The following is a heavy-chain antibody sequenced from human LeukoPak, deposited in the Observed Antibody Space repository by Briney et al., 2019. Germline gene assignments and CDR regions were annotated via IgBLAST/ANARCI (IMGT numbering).Heavy chain of an antibody. J-gene: IGHJ4*02. V-gene: IGHV4-61*02. CDR1: GGSISSGSYY. CDR2: IHTSGST. CDR3: ARSGSPRIDY. Sequence: PSETLSLTCTVSGGSISSGSYYWSWIRQPAGKELEWIGSIHTSGSTNYNPSLKRRVTISVDTSKNQFSLKLSSVTAADTAVYYCARSGSPRIDYWGQGTLVTVSS. D-gene: IGHD1-26*01.